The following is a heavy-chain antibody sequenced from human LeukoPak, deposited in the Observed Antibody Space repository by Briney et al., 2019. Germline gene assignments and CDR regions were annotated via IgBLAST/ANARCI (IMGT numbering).Heavy chain of an antibody. Sequence: GRSLRLSCAASGFTFSHYVMHWVRQAPGKGLGWVAVIWYDGGNKYFADSVKGRFTISRDNSKNTVYLQMNSLRVEATAVYYCAKGTESGWYAYFDYWGQGTLVTVSS. D-gene: IGHD6-19*01. V-gene: IGHV3-33*06. CDR2: IWYDGGNK. J-gene: IGHJ4*02. CDR3: AKGTESGWYAYFDY. CDR1: GFTFSHYV.